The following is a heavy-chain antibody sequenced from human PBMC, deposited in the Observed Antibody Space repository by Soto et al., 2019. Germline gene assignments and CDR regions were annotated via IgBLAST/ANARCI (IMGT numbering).Heavy chain of an antibody. CDR3: AALSTTIGAFDI. J-gene: IGHJ3*02. CDR1: GGSFSGYY. D-gene: IGHD5-12*01. CDR2: INHSGST. V-gene: IGHV4-34*01. Sequence: PSETLSLTCAVYGGSFSGYYWSWIRQPPGKGLEWIGDINHSGSTNYNPSLKSRVTISVDTSKNQFSLKLSSVTAADTAVYYCAALSTTIGAFDIWGQGTMVTVSS.